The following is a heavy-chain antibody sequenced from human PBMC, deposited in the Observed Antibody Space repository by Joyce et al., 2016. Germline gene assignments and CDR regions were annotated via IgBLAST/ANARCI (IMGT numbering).Heavy chain of an antibody. V-gene: IGHV5-51*01. CDR1: GYTFTNFR. CDR2: VYPGDSDT. J-gene: IGHJ5*02. D-gene: IGHD3-10*01. Sequence: EVQLVQSGAEVRKPGESLKISCKASGYTFTNFRIAWVRQVPGRGLEWMGLVYPGDSDTTYNPSYQDQVTMSADKATSTAYLQWSSLKPSDTAMYYCARLSPIRGRYGKWFDPWGQGTQVTVSS. CDR3: ARLSPIRGRYGKWFDP.